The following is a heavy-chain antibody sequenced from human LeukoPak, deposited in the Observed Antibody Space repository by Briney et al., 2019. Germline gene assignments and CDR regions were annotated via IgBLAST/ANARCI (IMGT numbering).Heavy chain of an antibody. V-gene: IGHV3-11*01. CDR3: ASDIVATSGDF. Sequence: GGSLRLSCAASGFTFIDYYMSWIRQAPGKGLEWVAYITSSGDDIYYADSVKGRFTISRDNAKNALFLRMSSLRVEDTATYYCASDIVATSGDFWGQGTLVSVSS. D-gene: IGHD5-12*01. CDR1: GFTFIDYY. CDR2: ITSSGDDI. J-gene: IGHJ4*02.